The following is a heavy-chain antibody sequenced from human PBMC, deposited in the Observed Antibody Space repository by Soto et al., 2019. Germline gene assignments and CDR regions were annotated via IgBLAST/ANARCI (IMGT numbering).Heavy chain of an antibody. CDR3: ARDFSEEGDFWSGYLIRLFDY. D-gene: IGHD3-3*01. Sequence: PGGSLKISCAASGFTFSSYSMNWVRQAPGKGLEWVSSISSSSSYIYYAASVKGRFTISRDNSKNTLYLKMNSLRAEDTAVYYCARDFSEEGDFWSGYLIRLFDYWGQGTLVTVSS. CDR1: GFTFSSYS. V-gene: IGHV3-21*01. J-gene: IGHJ4*02. CDR2: ISSSSSYI.